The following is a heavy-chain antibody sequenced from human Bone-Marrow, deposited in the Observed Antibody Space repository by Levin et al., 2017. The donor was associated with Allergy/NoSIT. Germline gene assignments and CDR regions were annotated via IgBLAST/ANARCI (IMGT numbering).Heavy chain of an antibody. D-gene: IGHD1-20*01. CDR3: ARVLSGTVSFDI. CDR1: GFTLSNYW. Sequence: RGESLKISCAASGFTLSNYWMSWVRQAPGKGLEWVANIRPDGSEKNYVDSVKGRFSISRDNAKSSLYLQLNTLRADDTAVYYCARVLSGTVSFDIWGQGTMVTVSS. J-gene: IGHJ3*02. CDR2: IRPDGSEK. V-gene: IGHV3-7*04.